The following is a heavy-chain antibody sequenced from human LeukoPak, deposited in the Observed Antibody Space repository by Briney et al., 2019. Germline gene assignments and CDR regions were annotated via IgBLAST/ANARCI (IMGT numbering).Heavy chain of an antibody. Sequence: GGSLRLSCAASGFTVSTNYMSWVRQAPGKGLEWVSVFYSGGNTYYADSVKGRFTISRDNSKNTLYLQMNSLRAEDTAVYYCARNHDYGDYGGYFDYWGRGTLVTVSS. J-gene: IGHJ4*02. D-gene: IGHD4-17*01. CDR2: FYSGGNT. CDR1: GFTVSTNY. V-gene: IGHV3-53*01. CDR3: ARNHDYGDYGGYFDY.